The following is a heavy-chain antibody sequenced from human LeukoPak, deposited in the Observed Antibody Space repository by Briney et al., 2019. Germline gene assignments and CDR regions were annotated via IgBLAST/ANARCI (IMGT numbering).Heavy chain of an antibody. CDR1: RGSISSSSYY. J-gene: IGHJ3*02. V-gene: IGHV4-39*01. Sequence: SETLSLTCTVCRGSISSSSYYWGLIRQPPGKGLEWIGSIYYSGSTYYNPSLKSRVTISVDTSKNQFSLKLSSVTAADTAVYYCAVSEYSSSWSAFDIWGQGTMVTVSS. CDR2: IYYSGST. CDR3: AVSEYSSSWSAFDI. D-gene: IGHD6-6*01.